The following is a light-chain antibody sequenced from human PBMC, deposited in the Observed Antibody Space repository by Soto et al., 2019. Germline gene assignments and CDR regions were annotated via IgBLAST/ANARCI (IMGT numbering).Light chain of an antibody. Sequence: DIQMTQSPSSLSASVGDRVTMTCRASQGIRNDLGWYQQKPGKAPKRLIYAASSLQSGVPSRFSGSGSGTDFTLTISSLQPDDFAMYYCQQYNPYSRTFGQGTKVDIK. V-gene: IGKV1-17*01. CDR3: QQYNPYSRT. CDR1: QGIRND. J-gene: IGKJ1*01. CDR2: AAS.